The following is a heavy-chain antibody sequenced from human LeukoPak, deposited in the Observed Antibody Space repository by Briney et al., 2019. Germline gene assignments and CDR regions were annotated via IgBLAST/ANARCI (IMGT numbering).Heavy chain of an antibody. Sequence: GESLKISCKVSGYSFTGYWIGWVRRMPGKGLEWMGIIYPGDSDTRYSPSFQGQVTISADKSINTAYLQWSSLKASDTAMYYCARLIGGGPNYYGMDVWGQGTTVTVPS. J-gene: IGHJ6*02. CDR3: ARLIGGGPNYYGMDV. CDR1: GYSFTGYW. D-gene: IGHD3-10*01. CDR2: IYPGDSDT. V-gene: IGHV5-51*01.